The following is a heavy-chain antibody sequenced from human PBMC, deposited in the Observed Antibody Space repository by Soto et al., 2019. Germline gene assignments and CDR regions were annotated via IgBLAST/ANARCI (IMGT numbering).Heavy chain of an antibody. V-gene: IGHV3-30-3*01. CDR2: ISYDGSNK. CDR1: GFTFSSYA. Sequence: GGSLRLSCAASGFTFSSYAMHWVRQAPGKGLEWVAVISYDGSNKYYADSVKGRFTISRDNAKNSVSLQMNSLRDEDTAVYYCAREETAWPLAYGLDVWGQGTTVTVSS. D-gene: IGHD2-21*02. J-gene: IGHJ6*02. CDR3: AREETAWPLAYGLDV.